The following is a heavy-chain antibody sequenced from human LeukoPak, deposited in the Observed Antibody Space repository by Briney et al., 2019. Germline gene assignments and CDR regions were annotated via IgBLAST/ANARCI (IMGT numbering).Heavy chain of an antibody. V-gene: IGHV3-30*18. Sequence: HSGGSLRLSCAASGFTFSSYGTHWVRQAPGKGLEWVAVISYDGSNKYYADSVKGRFTISRDNSKNTLYLQMNSLRAEDTAVYYCAKNIFPGYSYGIDYWGQGTLVTVSS. D-gene: IGHD5-18*01. CDR1: GFTFSSYG. CDR2: ISYDGSNK. J-gene: IGHJ4*02. CDR3: AKNIFPGYSYGIDY.